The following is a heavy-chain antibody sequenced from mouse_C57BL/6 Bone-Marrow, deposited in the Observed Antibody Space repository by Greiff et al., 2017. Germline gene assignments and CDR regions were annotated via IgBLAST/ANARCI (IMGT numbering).Heavy chain of an antibody. Sequence: QVQLQQPGAELVKPGASVKMSCKASGYTFTSYWITWVKQRPGQGLEWIGDIYPGSGSTNYNQKFKGKATLTVDQSSSTAYMQLNSLTSEDSAVYYCARGYDYDYAMDYWGQGTSDTVSS. J-gene: IGHJ4*01. CDR1: GYTFTSYW. V-gene: IGHV1-55*01. CDR3: ARGYDYDYAMDY. D-gene: IGHD2-4*01. CDR2: IYPGSGST.